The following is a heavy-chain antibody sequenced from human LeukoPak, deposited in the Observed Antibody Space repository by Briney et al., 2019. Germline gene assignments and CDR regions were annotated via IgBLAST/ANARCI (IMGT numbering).Heavy chain of an antibody. D-gene: IGHD3-9*01. Sequence: SGRSLRLSCAASGFTFSSYGMHRVRQAPGKGLEWVAVIWYDGSNKYYADSVKGRFTISRDNSKNTLYLQMNSLRAEDTAVYYCARDRNDILTGYYAGGMDVWGQGTTVTVSS. CDR3: ARDRNDILTGYYAGGMDV. CDR1: GFTFSSYG. CDR2: IWYDGSNK. V-gene: IGHV3-33*01. J-gene: IGHJ6*02.